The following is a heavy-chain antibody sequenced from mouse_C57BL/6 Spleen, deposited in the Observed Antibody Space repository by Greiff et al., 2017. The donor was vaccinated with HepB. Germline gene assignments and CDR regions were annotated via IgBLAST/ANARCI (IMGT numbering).Heavy chain of an antibody. V-gene: IGHV1-26*01. Sequence: EVKLQQSGPELVKPGASVKISCKASGYTFTDYYMNWVKQSHGKSLEWIGDINPNNGGTSYNQKFKGKATLTVDKSSSTAYMELRSLTSEDSAVYYCASRRVVATNAMDYWGQGTSVTVSS. CDR3: ASRRVVATNAMDY. J-gene: IGHJ4*01. D-gene: IGHD1-1*01. CDR2: INPNNGGT. CDR1: GYTFTDYY.